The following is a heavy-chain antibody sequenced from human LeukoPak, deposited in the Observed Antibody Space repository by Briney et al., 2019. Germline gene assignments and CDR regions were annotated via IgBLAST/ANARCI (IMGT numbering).Heavy chain of an antibody. CDR2: ISYDGSNK. D-gene: IGHD3-3*01. V-gene: IGHV3-30*18. CDR1: GFTFSSYG. J-gene: IGHJ4*02. Sequence: PGRSLRLSCAASGFTFSSYGMHWVRQAPGKGLEWVAVISYDGSNKYYADSVKGRFTISRDNSKNTLYLQMNSLRAEDTAVYYCAKDLGFLEWLFDYWGRGTLVTVSS. CDR3: AKDLGFLEWLFDY.